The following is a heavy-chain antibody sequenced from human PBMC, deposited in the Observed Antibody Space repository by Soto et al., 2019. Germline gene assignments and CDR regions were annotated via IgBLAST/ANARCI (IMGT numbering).Heavy chain of an antibody. CDR2: ISYDGSNK. V-gene: IGHV3-30-3*01. CDR3: ARDVLWYLEHDAFDI. Sequence: QVQLVESGGGVVQPGRSLRLSCAASGFTFSSYAMHWVRQAPGKGLEWVAVISYDGSNKYYADSVKGRFTISRDNSKNTLYLQMNSLRAEDTAVYYCARDVLWYLEHDAFDIWGQGTMVTVSS. CDR1: GFTFSSYA. D-gene: IGHD6-13*01. J-gene: IGHJ3*02.